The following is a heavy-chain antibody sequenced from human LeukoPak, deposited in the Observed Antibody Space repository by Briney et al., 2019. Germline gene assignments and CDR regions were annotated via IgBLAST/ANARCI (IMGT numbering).Heavy chain of an antibody. V-gene: IGHV3-11*01. CDR3: ARATQEDAFDI. J-gene: IGHJ3*02. CDR1: GFTFSDYY. CDR2: ISSSGSTI. Sequence: GGSLRLSCAASGFTFSDYYMSWIRQAPGKGLEWVSYISSSGSTIYYADSVRGRFTISRDNAKNSLYLQMNSLRAEDTAVYYCARATQEDAFDIWGQGTMVTVSS.